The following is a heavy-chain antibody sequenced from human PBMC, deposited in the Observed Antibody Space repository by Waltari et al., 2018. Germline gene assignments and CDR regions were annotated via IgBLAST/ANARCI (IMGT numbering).Heavy chain of an antibody. CDR1: GFTFSSYW. D-gene: IGHD4-17*01. Sequence: EVQLVESGGGLVQPGGSLRLSCAASGFTFSSYWMHWVRQAPGKGLVWVSRINSDGSSTSYADSVKGRFTISRDNSKNTLYLQMNSLRAEDTAVYYCAREYGDYRYFDYWGQGTLVIVSS. J-gene: IGHJ4*02. CDR2: INSDGSST. V-gene: IGHV3-74*01. CDR3: AREYGDYRYFDY.